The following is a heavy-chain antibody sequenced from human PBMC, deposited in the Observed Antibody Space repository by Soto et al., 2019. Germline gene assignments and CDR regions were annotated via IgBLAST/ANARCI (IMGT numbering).Heavy chain of an antibody. CDR3: ARAKLWAMIAGWYFDY. Sequence: SETLSLTCTVSGGSISSYYWSWIRQPPGKGLEWIGYIYYSGSTNYNPSLKSRVTISVDKSKNQFSLKLSSVTAADTAVYYCARAKLWAMIAGWYFDYWGQGTLVTVSS. CDR2: IYYSGST. V-gene: IGHV4-59*01. CDR1: GGSISSYY. J-gene: IGHJ4*02. D-gene: IGHD3-22*01.